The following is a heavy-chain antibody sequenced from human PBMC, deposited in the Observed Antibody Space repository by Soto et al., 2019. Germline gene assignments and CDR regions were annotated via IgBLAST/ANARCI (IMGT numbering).Heavy chain of an antibody. CDR3: AREVAAGGSH. D-gene: IGHD6-13*01. Sequence: PGGSLRLSCAASGFTLSTYWMSWVRQAPGKGLEWVANINQDGSQKYFADSVKGRFTISRDNAKNSVYLQMNSLRVEDTAVYYCAREVAAGGSHWGQGTLVTVSS. CDR1: GFTLSTYW. V-gene: IGHV3-7*01. J-gene: IGHJ4*02. CDR2: INQDGSQK.